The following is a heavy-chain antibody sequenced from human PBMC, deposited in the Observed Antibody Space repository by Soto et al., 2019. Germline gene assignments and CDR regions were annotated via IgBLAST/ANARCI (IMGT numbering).Heavy chain of an antibody. CDR3: ARGDLWWDF. V-gene: IGHV4-31*03. J-gene: IGHJ4*02. CDR2: IYYNGNA. Sequence: QVQLQESGPGLVKPSQTLSLTCTVSGGSISSGTYYWSWIRQHPGKGLEWIGFIYYNGNAFYNPSLQSRVAISLVTSKHQCSLKLSSLPAADPAVYFCARGDLWWDFWGQATLVTVSS. CDR1: GGSISSGTYY. D-gene: IGHD3-10*01.